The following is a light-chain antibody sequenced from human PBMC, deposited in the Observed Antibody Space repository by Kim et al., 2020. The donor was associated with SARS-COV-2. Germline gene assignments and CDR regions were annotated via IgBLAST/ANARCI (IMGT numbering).Light chain of an antibody. CDR2: GAG. CDR3: QQSYSTPRT. Sequence: DIQMTQSPSSLSASVGDRVTITCRASQSISNFLNWYQQKPGKAPKPLIYGAGSLQSGVPSRFSGSGSGTDFTLTITSLQPEDFATYYCQQSYSTPRTFGQGTTLEI. CDR1: QSISNF. J-gene: IGKJ2*01. V-gene: IGKV1-39*01.